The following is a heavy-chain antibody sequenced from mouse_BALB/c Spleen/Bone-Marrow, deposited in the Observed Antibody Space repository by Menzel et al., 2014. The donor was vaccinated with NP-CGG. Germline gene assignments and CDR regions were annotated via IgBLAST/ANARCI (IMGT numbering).Heavy chain of an antibody. CDR1: GDSITSGY. D-gene: IGHD2-3*01. J-gene: IGHJ2*01. CDR2: ISYSGST. CDR3: ATYDGYYFDY. Sequence: VQLKQSGPSLVKPSQPLSLPCSVTGDSITSGYWNWIRKFPGNKLESMGYISYSGSTYYSPSLKSRISITRDTSKNXYYLQLNSVTTEDTATYYCATYDGYYFDYWGQGTTLTVSS. V-gene: IGHV3-8*02.